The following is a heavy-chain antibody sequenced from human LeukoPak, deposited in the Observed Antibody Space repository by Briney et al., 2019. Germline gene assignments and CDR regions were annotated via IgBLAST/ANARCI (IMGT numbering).Heavy chain of an antibody. Sequence: PGGSLRLSCAASGFIFSSYSMSWVRQAPGKGLEWVSVITGSGGNTYYADSVKGRFTISRDNSKNTLYLQMNSLRAEDTAVYYCAGVYDSSGYYPYWGQGTLVTVSS. CDR3: AGVYDSSGYYPY. CDR2: ITGSGGNT. V-gene: IGHV3-23*01. D-gene: IGHD3-22*01. CDR1: GFIFSSYS. J-gene: IGHJ4*02.